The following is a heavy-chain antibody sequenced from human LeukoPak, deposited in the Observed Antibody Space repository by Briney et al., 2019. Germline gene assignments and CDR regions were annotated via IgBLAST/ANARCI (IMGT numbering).Heavy chain of an antibody. V-gene: IGHV1-18*01. CDR2: ISAYNGNT. D-gene: IGHD3-16*02. CDR1: GYTFTSYG. J-gene: IGHJ4*02. CDR3: ARDLGHDYVWGSYRREFDY. Sequence: GASVKVSCKASGYTFTSYGISWVRQAPGQGLEWMGWISAYNGNTNYAQKLQGRVTMTTDTSTSTAYMELRSLRSDDTAVYYCARDLGHDYVWGSYRREFDYWGQGTLVTVSS.